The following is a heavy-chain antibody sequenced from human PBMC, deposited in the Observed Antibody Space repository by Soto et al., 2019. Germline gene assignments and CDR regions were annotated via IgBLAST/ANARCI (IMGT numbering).Heavy chain of an antibody. CDR3: ARNGRGQYYYYGMEV. CDR1: GYTFTSYA. J-gene: IGHJ6*02. CDR2: INAGNGNT. V-gene: IGHV1-3*01. D-gene: IGHD2-8*01. Sequence: ASVKVSCKASGYTFTSYAMHWVRQAPGQRLEWMGWINAGNGNTKYSQKFQGRVTITRDTSASTAYMELSSLRSEDTAVYYCARNGRGQYYYYGMEVWGQGTTVTVSS.